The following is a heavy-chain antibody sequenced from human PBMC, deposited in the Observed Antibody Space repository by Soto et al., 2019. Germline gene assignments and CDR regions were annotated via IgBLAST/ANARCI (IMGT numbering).Heavy chain of an antibody. J-gene: IGHJ4*02. D-gene: IGHD6-19*01. CDR3: ARVYGIPVAGTLDF. V-gene: IGHV3-48*01. CDR2: ISSGSSTI. Sequence: QAPGKWLEWVSYISSGSSTIYYADSVKGRFTISRDNAKNSLYLQMNSLRAEDTAVYYCARVYGIPVAGTLDFWGQGTLVTVSS.